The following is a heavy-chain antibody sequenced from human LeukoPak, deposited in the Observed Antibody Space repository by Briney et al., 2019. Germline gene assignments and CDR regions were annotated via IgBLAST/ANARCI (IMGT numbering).Heavy chain of an antibody. CDR3: ARDGYSYDTYYYGMDV. J-gene: IGHJ6*02. Sequence: GASVKVSCKASGYTFTSYGISWVRQAPGQGLEWMGWISAYNGNTNYAQKLQGRVTMTTDTSTSTAYMELRSLRSDDTVVYYCARDGYSYDTYYYGMDVWGQGTTVTVSS. CDR1: GYTFTSYG. D-gene: IGHD5-18*01. V-gene: IGHV1-18*01. CDR2: ISAYNGNT.